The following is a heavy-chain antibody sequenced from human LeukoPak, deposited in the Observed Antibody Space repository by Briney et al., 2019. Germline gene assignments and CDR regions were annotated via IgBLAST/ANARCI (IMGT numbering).Heavy chain of an antibody. Sequence: GGSLRPSCAASGFTFSSYAMSWVRQAPGKGLEWVSAISGSGGSTYYADSVKGRFTISRDNSKNTLYLQMNSLRAEDTAVYYCAKAASYCGGDCSTFWAFSREYYFDYWGQGTLVTVSS. V-gene: IGHV3-23*01. J-gene: IGHJ4*02. CDR3: AKAASYCGGDCSTFWAFSREYYFDY. CDR2: ISGSGGST. D-gene: IGHD2-21*02. CDR1: GFTFSSYA.